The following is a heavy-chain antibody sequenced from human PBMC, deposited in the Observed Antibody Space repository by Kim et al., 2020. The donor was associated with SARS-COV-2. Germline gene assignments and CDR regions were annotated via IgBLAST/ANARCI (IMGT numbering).Heavy chain of an antibody. V-gene: IGHV4-4*02. Sequence: SRVTISVDKSKNQFSLKLSSVTAADTAVYYCARGYYYDSSGYYYGNAFDIWGQGTMVTVSS. D-gene: IGHD3-22*01. CDR3: ARGYYYDSSGYYYGNAFDI. J-gene: IGHJ3*02.